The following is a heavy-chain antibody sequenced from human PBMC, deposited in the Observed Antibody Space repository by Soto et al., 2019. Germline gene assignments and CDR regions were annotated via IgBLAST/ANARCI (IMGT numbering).Heavy chain of an antibody. CDR3: AKDRYSSSAYYYYGMDG. J-gene: IGHJ6*02. CDR1: GFIFDDYA. D-gene: IGHD5-18*01. V-gene: IGHV3-9*01. Sequence: EVQLVESGGGLVQPGRSLRLSCAASGFIFDDYAMHWVRQAPGKGLEWVSVISGNSGSLGYADSVKGRFIISRDNAKNSLYLQMNSLRAEDTALYYCAKDRYSSSAYYYYGMDGWGQGTTVTVSS. CDR2: ISGNSGSL.